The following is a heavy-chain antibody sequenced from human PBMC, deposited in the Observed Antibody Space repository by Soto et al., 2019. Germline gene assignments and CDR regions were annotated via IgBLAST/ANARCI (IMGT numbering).Heavy chain of an antibody. Sequence: ASVKVSCKASGYTFTSYGISWVRQAPGQGLEWMGWISAYNGNTNYAQKLQGRVTMTTDRSTSTAYMELRRLRSDDTAVYYCAREMGTTGRGYYYYYGMDVWGQGTTVTVSS. V-gene: IGHV1-18*01. CDR3: AREMGTTGRGYYYYYGMDV. D-gene: IGHD1-1*01. CDR2: ISAYNGNT. J-gene: IGHJ6*02. CDR1: GYTFTSYG.